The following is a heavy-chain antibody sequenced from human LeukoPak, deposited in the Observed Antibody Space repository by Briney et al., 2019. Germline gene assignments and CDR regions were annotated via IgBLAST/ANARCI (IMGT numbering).Heavy chain of an antibody. Sequence: GGSLRLSCAASGFTFSSYWMSWVRQAPGKGLEWVANIKQDGSEKYYVDSAKGRFTISRDNAKNSLYLQMNSLRAEDTAVYYCARVTYYYDSSGYYYDHFDYWGQGTLVTVSS. CDR2: IKQDGSEK. J-gene: IGHJ4*02. V-gene: IGHV3-7*03. CDR1: GFTFSSYW. D-gene: IGHD3-22*01. CDR3: ARVTYYYDSSGYYYDHFDY.